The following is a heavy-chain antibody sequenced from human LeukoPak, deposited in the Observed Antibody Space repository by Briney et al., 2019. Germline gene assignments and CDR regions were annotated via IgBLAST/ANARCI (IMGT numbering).Heavy chain of an antibody. V-gene: IGHV1-2*02. CDR1: GYTFTSYY. CDR2: INPNSGGT. J-gene: IGHJ4*02. CDR3: ARDRGGSLFFDY. D-gene: IGHD1-26*01. Sequence: ASVKVSCKASGYTFTSYYMHWVRQAPGQGLEWMGWINPNSGGTNYAQKFQGRVTMTRDTSISTAYMELSRLRSDDTAVYYCARDRGGSLFFDYWGQGTLVTVSS.